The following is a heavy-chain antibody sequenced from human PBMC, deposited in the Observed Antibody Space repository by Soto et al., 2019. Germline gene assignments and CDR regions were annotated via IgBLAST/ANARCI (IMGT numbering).Heavy chain of an antibody. CDR3: AKDRGLDILTGYYGRTSLVSWGFDY. D-gene: IGHD3-9*01. V-gene: IGHV3-23*01. J-gene: IGHJ4*02. CDR1: GFTFSSYA. Sequence: GGSLRLSCAASGFTFSSYAMSWVRQAPGKGLEWVSAISGSGGSTYYADSVKGRFTISRDNSKNTLYLQMNSLRAEDTAVYYCAKDRGLDILTGYYGRTSLVSWGFDYWGQGTLVTVSS. CDR2: ISGSGGST.